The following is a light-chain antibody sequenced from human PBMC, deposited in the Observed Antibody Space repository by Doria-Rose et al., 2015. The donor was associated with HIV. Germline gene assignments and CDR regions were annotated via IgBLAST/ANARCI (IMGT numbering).Light chain of an antibody. Sequence: TQSPESLGMSLGERATLNCKSNQSLLYTSKNYLAWYQQKPGQPPKLLIYWASTRQSGVPARFSGSGSGTDFTLTISSLEAEDVAVYCCQQYYDTPSFGPWTTVDIK. V-gene: IGKV4-1*01. CDR2: WAS. CDR3: QQYYDTPS. CDR1: QSLLYTSKNY. J-gene: IGKJ3*01.